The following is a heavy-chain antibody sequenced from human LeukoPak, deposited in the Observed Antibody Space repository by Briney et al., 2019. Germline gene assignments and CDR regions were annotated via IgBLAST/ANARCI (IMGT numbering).Heavy chain of an antibody. V-gene: IGHV3-33*01. CDR1: GFTFSTYG. CDR2: IWYDGSTK. CDR3: ARKKDTFDFYDSSGLDY. D-gene: IGHD3-22*01. J-gene: IGHJ4*02. Sequence: GGSLRLSCAASGFTFSTYGMHWVRQAPGKGLEWVANIWYDGSTKYYADSVKGRSTISRDNSTNTLYLQMNSLRAEDTAVYYCARKKDTFDFYDSSGLDYWGQGALVTVSS.